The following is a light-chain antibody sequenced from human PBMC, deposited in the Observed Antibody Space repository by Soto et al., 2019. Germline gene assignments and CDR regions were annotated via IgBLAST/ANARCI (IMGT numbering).Light chain of an antibody. CDR2: EVS. Sequence: QSALTQPPSASGSPGQSVTLSCTGTSSDVGGYNYVSWYQQHPGKAPNLMIYEVSKRPSGVPDRFSGSKSGNTASLTVSGLQAEDEADYYCSSYAGSNHVVFGGGTKLTVL. CDR3: SSYAGSNHVV. CDR1: SSDVGGYNY. J-gene: IGLJ2*01. V-gene: IGLV2-8*01.